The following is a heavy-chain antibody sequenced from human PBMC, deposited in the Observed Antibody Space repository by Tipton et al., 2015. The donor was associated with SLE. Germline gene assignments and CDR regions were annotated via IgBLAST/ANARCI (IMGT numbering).Heavy chain of an antibody. CDR3: AARGRSSIFRWFDP. V-gene: IGHV4-38-2*02. D-gene: IGHD3-16*01. CDR1: GYSISSGYY. J-gene: IGHJ5*02. CDR2: INHRGRT. Sequence: TLSLTCTVSGYSISSGYYWGWIRQPPGKGLEWIGSINHRGRTNYNPSLKSRVTISLDTSKNQFSLKLNSVTAADTAVYYCAARGRSSIFRWFDPWGQGTPVTVSS.